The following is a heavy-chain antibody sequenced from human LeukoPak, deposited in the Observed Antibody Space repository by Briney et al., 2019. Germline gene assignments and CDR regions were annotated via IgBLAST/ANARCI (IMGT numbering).Heavy chain of an antibody. CDR1: GFTFGDHY. J-gene: IGHJ4*02. Sequence: PGGSLRLSCAVSGFTFGDHYLDWVPQAPGKGLEWVGRSRNRAKSYTTDYAASVKGRFTISRDDSKSTLYLQMNSLETEDTAVYYCSRDATGDHWGQGTLVSVSS. CDR2: SRNRAKSYTT. V-gene: IGHV3-72*01. CDR3: SRDATGDH.